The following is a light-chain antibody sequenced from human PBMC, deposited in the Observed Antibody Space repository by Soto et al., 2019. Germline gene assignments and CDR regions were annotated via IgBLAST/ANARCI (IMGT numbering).Light chain of an antibody. Sequence: QSALTQPASVSGSPGQSITISCTGTSSDVGGYDYVSWYQKHPGKAPKLMISEVSNRPSGVSNRFSGSKSGNTASLTISGLQAEYEADYYCSSYTRSSTVVFGGGTQPTVL. CDR2: EVS. J-gene: IGLJ2*01. V-gene: IGLV2-14*01. CDR3: SSYTRSSTVV. CDR1: SSDVGGYDY.